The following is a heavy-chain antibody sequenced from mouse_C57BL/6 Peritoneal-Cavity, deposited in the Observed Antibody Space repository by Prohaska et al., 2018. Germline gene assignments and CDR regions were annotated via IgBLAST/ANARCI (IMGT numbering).Heavy chain of an antibody. J-gene: IGHJ2*01. CDR1: GYTFTSYW. D-gene: IGHD1-1*01. V-gene: IGHV1-61*01. Sequence: QVQLQQPGAELVRPGSSVKLSCKASGYTFTSYWMDWVKQRPGQGLEWIGNIYPSDSETHYNQKFKDKVTLTVDKSSSTAYMQLSSLTSEDSAVYYCARTTVVADYWGQGTTLTVSS. CDR3: ARTTVVADY. CDR2: IYPSDSET.